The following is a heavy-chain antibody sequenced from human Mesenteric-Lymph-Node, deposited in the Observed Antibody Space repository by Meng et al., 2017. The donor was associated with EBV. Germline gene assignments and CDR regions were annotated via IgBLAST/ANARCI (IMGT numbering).Heavy chain of an antibody. Sequence: MDLVESGGGLVKPGVSLRLSWLASGFTFNIYDINWVRQAPGRGLEWVSGISGSGGTTYYADSVKGRFSISRDNSGNTVYLQMNNLRAEDTAVYYCSNLPYNYWGQGTLVTVSS. D-gene: IGHD5-24*01. CDR1: GFTFNIYD. V-gene: IGHV3-23*04. CDR2: ISGSGGTT. CDR3: SNLPYNY. J-gene: IGHJ4*01.